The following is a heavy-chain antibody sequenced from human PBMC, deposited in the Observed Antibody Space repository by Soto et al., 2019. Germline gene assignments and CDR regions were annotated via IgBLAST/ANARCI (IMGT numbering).Heavy chain of an antibody. Sequence: PGGSLRLSCAASGFTFSSYDMHWVRQATGKGLEWVSAIGTAGDTYYPGSVKGRFTISRENAKNSLYLQMNSLRAGDTAVYYCARVGLGYDSSGYPNLSGMDVWGQGTTVTVSS. CDR3: ARVGLGYDSSGYPNLSGMDV. CDR1: GFTFSSYD. J-gene: IGHJ6*02. CDR2: IGTAGDT. D-gene: IGHD3-22*01. V-gene: IGHV3-13*04.